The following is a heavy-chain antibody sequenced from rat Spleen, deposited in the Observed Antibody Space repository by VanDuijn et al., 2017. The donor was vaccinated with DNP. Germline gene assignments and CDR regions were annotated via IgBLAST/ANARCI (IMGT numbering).Heavy chain of an antibody. CDR1: GFTFSNYG. CDR3: ARHGTTEADRFAY. CDR2: ISTSGDST. Sequence: EVQLVESGGGLVQPGRSLKLSCAASGFTFSNYGMAWVRQAPKKGLEWVAAISTSGDSTYYRDSVKGRFTISRDNAKSTLYLQMNSLRSEDTATYYCARHGTTEADRFAYWGQGTLVTVSS. D-gene: IGHD1-11*01. V-gene: IGHV5S13*01. J-gene: IGHJ3*01.